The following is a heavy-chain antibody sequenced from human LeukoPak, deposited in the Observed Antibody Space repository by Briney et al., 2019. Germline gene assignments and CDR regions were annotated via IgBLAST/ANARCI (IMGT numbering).Heavy chain of an antibody. V-gene: IGHV1-24*01. CDR3: ATGSVPGLLWFGELLY. CDR2: FDPEDGET. CDR1: GYTLTELS. D-gene: IGHD3-10*01. Sequence: GASVKVSCKVSGYTLTELSKHWVRQAPGKGLEWMGGFDPEDGETIYAQKFQGRVTMTEDTSTDTAYMELSSLRSEDTAVYYCATGSVPGLLWFGELLYWGQGTLVTVSS. J-gene: IGHJ4*02.